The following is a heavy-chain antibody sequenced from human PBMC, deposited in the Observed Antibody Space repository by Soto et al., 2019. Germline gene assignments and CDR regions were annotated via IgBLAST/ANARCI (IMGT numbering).Heavy chain of an antibody. V-gene: IGHV5-10-1*01. J-gene: IGHJ6*02. CDR3: ASRFGSIWFGESAMDV. Sequence: PGESLKISCKGSGYSFTSYWISWVRQMPGKGLEWMGRIDPSDSYTNYSPSFQGHVTISADKSISTAYLQWSSLKASDTAMYYCASRFGSIWFGESAMDVWGQGTTVTVSS. D-gene: IGHD3-10*01. CDR1: GYSFTSYW. CDR2: IDPSDSYT.